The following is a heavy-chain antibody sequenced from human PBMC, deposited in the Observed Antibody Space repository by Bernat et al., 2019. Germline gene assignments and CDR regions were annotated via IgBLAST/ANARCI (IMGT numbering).Heavy chain of an antibody. V-gene: IGHV3-7*03. D-gene: IGHD5-18*01. Sequence: EVQLAESGGGLVQPGGSLRLSCSASGLTFSNYWMSWVRQAPGKGLEWVANINQDGSDKFYVDSVKGRFTISRDNAKNSVYLQMNSLKVEDTALYYCAREHRGGYSYNWFDPWGQGTLVTVSS. J-gene: IGHJ5*02. CDR3: AREHRGGYSYNWFDP. CDR1: GLTFSNYW. CDR2: INQDGSDK.